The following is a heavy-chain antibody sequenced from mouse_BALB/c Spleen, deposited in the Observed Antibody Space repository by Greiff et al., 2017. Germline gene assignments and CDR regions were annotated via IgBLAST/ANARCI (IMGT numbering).Heavy chain of an antibody. Sequence: EVQLQESGPGLVKPSQSLSLTCTVTGYSITSDYAWNWIRQFPGNKLEWMGYISYSGSTSYNPSLKSRISITRDTSKNQFFLQLNSVTTEDTATYYCARSNDGYPLYAMDYWGQGTSVTVSS. V-gene: IGHV3-2*02. CDR1: GYSITSDYA. CDR2: ISYSGST. D-gene: IGHD2-3*01. CDR3: ARSNDGYPLYAMDY. J-gene: IGHJ4*01.